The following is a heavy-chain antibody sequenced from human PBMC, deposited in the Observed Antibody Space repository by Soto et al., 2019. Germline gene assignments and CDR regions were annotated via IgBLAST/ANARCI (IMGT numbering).Heavy chain of an antibody. CDR2: IYYSGST. CDR3: ARDRVVVVAATLYYYYGMDV. D-gene: IGHD2-15*01. J-gene: IGHJ6*02. V-gene: IGHV4-30-4*01. Sequence: SETLCLTSTVSCGSIISGDYYWSWIRQPAGKGLEWIGYIYYSGSTYYNPSLKSRVTISVDTSKNQFSLKLSSVTAADTAVYHCARDRVVVVAATLYYYYGMDVWGQGTTVTVSS. CDR1: CGSIISGDYY.